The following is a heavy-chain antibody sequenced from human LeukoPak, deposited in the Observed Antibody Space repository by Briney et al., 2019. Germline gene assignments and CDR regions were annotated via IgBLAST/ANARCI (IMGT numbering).Heavy chain of an antibody. V-gene: IGHV1-2*02. CDR1: GYTFTSYG. CDR3: ARGIAARPSGVDY. D-gene: IGHD6-6*01. CDR2: INPDSGGT. J-gene: IGHJ4*02. Sequence: ASVKVSCKASGYTFTSYGISWVRQAPGQGLEWMGWINPDSGGTNYAQKFQGRVTMTRDTSISTAYMELSRLRSDDTAVYYCARGIAARPSGVDYWGQGTLVTVSS.